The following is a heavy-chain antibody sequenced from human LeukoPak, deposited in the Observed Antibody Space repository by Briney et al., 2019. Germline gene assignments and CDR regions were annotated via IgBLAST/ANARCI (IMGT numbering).Heavy chain of an antibody. J-gene: IGHJ6*02. CDR3: ARPVLRGRVWSGALYRNPGSKHYAMDV. V-gene: IGHV3-7*01. Sequence: PGGSLRLSCAASGFTFSSYWMSWVRQAPGKGLEWVANIKQDGSEKYYVDSVKGRFTISRDNAKNSLYVQMNSLRAEDTAVYYCARPVLRGRVWSGALYRNPGSKHYAMDVWGQGTTVTVSS. CDR1: GFTFSSYW. CDR2: IKQDGSEK. D-gene: IGHD3-16*01.